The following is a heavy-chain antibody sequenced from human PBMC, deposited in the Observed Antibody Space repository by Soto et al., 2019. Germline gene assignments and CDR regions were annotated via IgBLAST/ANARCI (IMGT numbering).Heavy chain of an antibody. J-gene: IGHJ5*02. CDR2: IYLDDSDT. D-gene: IGHD2-8*02. Sequence: GESLKISCKGSGYSLTNYWIGWVRQMPGKGPEWMGIIYLDDSDTRYSPSFQGQVTISADKSISTAYLQWSSLKASDTAMYYCARHSPHCSGSLCYPKRFDPWGQGTLVTVSS. CDR3: ARHSPHCSGSLCYPKRFDP. CDR1: GYSLTNYW. V-gene: IGHV5-51*01.